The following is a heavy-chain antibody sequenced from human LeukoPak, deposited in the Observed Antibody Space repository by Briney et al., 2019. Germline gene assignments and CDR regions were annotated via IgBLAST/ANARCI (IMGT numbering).Heavy chain of an antibody. J-gene: IGHJ4*02. CDR1: EVTIRDYY. D-gene: IGHD3-22*01. CDR3: ARDLGGGYYGDAHDY. Sequence: GGSLRLSCAASEVTIRDYYMSWIRQAPGKGLEWVSYIHSSGSTKYYADSVKGRFTISRDNAKNSLYLQMNSLRAEDTAVYYCARDLGGGYYGDAHDYWGQGTLVTVSS. V-gene: IGHV3-11*04. CDR2: IHSSGSTK.